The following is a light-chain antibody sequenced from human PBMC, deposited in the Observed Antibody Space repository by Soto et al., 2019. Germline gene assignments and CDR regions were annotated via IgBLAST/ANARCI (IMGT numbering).Light chain of an antibody. CDR2: GAS. CDR3: QQYDNWLWT. CDR1: QSVTTN. J-gene: IGKJ1*01. V-gene: IGKV3-15*01. Sequence: EIVLTQSPATLSASPGVRVTLSCRASQSVTTNLAWYQQKPGQAPRLLIYGASTRASVIPARFSGRGSGTEFTLTITSLQSEDFAVYYCQQYDNWLWTFGQGTKVEIK.